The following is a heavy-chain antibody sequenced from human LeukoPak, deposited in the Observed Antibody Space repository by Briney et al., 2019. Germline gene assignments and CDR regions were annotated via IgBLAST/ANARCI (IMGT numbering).Heavy chain of an antibody. CDR3: AKDSLRWSYFYYGMDV. Sequence: GGSLRLSCAASGFTFDDYGMSWVRQAPGKGLEWVSGINWNGGSTGYADSVKGRFTISRDNAKNSLYLQMNSLRAEDTALYYCAKDSLRWSYFYYGMDVWGQGTTVTVSS. CDR2: INWNGGST. J-gene: IGHJ6*02. D-gene: IGHD4-23*01. CDR1: GFTFDDYG. V-gene: IGHV3-20*04.